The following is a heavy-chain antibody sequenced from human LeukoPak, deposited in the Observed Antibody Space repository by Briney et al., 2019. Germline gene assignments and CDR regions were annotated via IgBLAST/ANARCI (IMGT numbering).Heavy chain of an antibody. V-gene: IGHV3-23*01. CDR1: GFPFSTND. CDR2: ISGSASGGT. CDR3: AKVKTHWYFDN. D-gene: IGHD1-1*01. J-gene: IGHJ4*02. Sequence: GGSLRHSCAASGFPFSTNDMSWVRQAPGKGLEWVSAISGSASGGTTYEDSVKGRFTVSRDNSKGTMYLQMNSLRAEDTAVYYCAKVKTHWYFDNWGRGTLVTVSS.